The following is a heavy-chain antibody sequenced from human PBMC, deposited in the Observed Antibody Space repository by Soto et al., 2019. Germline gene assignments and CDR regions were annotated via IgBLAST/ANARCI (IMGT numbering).Heavy chain of an antibody. D-gene: IGHD1-26*01. V-gene: IGHV4-59*08. CDR2: VYYTGST. CDR1: SGPSRSHN. J-gene: IGHJ6*02. Sequence: QVQLQQSGPGLVKPSETLSLTCTVSSGPSRSHNWGWIRQSPGRGLEWIGYVYYTGSTSYNPTLESRVTLSADSSTNQVSLPLSSVTAADTAVYYCVRQGTGALLGIVDDWGQGTTVSVSS. CDR3: VRQGTGALLGIVDD.